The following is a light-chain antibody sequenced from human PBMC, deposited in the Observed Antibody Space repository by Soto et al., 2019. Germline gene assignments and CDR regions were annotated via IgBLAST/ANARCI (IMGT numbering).Light chain of an antibody. CDR3: MQALQIPLT. Sequence: DIVMTQSPVSLPVTPGEPASISCRSSQSLLHSHGYTYLDWYLQKPGQSPQLLIYMGSTRASGVPDRFSGSGSDTDSTLKISRVEAEDVGVYYCMQALQIPLTFGGGTKVEIK. V-gene: IGKV2-28*01. CDR2: MGS. CDR1: QSLLHSHGYTY. J-gene: IGKJ4*01.